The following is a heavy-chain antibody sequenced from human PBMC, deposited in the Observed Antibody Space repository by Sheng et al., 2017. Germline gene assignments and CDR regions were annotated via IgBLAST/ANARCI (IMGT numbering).Heavy chain of an antibody. CDR2: IIPIFGTA. CDR3: ASPSPGEWELLADPGYDAFDI. V-gene: IGHV1-69*01. D-gene: IGHD1-26*01. Sequence: QVQLVQSGAEVKKPGSSVKVSCKASGGTFSSYAISWVRQAPGQGLEWMGGIIPIFGTANYAQKFQGRVTITADESTSTAYMELSSLRSEDTAVYYCASPSPGEWELLADPGYDAFDIWGQGTMVTVSS. J-gene: IGHJ3*02. CDR1: GGTFSSYA.